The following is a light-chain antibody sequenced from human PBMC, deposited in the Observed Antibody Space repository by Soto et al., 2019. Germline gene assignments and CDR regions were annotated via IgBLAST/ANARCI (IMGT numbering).Light chain of an antibody. CDR1: QSVSSSY. V-gene: IGKV3-20*01. Sequence: EIVLTQSPGTLSLSPGERATLSCRASQSVSSSYLAWYQQKPGQAPRLLIYGASSRATGIPDRFSGSGSGTYFPLTISRLEPEDFAVYYCQQYGSSPPTFGQGNKVEL. CDR2: GAS. J-gene: IGKJ1*01. CDR3: QQYGSSPPT.